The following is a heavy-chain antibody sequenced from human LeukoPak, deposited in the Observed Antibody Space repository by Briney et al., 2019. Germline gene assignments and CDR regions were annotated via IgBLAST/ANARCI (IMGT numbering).Heavy chain of an antibody. J-gene: IGHJ4*02. Sequence: GGSLRLSCAASGFTFRRYWMSWARQASGKGLEWVANIKQDGSEKYYVDSVKGRFTISRDNAKNSLYLQMNSLRAEDTAVYYCARDRSGNYLGYFDYWGQGTLVSVSS. CDR3: ARDRSGNYLGYFDY. V-gene: IGHV3-7*01. CDR2: IKQDGSEK. D-gene: IGHD1-26*01. CDR1: GFTFRRYW.